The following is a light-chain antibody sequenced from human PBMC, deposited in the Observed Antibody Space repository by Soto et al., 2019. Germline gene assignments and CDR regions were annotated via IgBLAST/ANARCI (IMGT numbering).Light chain of an antibody. CDR3: QQYNNWPRT. Sequence: EVVMTQSPVTLSVSPGEKATLSCRASQSVSINLAWYQQKPGQAPWLLIYGASTRATGIPARFSGSGSGTEFTLTISSLQSEDFAVYYCQQYNNWPRTFGQGTKLEIK. J-gene: IGKJ2*01. V-gene: IGKV3-15*01. CDR2: GAS. CDR1: QSVSIN.